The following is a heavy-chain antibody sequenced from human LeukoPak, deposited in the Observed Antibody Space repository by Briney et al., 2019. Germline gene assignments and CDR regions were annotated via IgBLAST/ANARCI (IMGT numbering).Heavy chain of an antibody. CDR3: ASDYYDSSGYIDY. J-gene: IGHJ4*02. Sequence: PGGSLRLSCAASGFTFSSYGMHWVRQAPGKGLEWVAVISYDGSNKYYADSVKGRFTISRDNSKNTLYLQMNSLRAEDTAVYYCASDYYDSSGYIDYWGQGTLVTVSS. V-gene: IGHV3-30*03. D-gene: IGHD3-22*01. CDR1: GFTFSSYG. CDR2: ISYDGSNK.